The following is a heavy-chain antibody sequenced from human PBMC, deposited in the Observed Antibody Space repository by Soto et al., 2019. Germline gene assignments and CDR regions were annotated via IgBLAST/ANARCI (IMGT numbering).Heavy chain of an antibody. Sequence: PSETLSLTCTVSVGSISSGDFYWSWIRQAPGVGLEWIGYVYYIGSTEYNPSLKSRALISVDTSKNQFSLQLGSVTAADTAVYFVATGQTTSSSLAAFDIGGPGTKGTV. CDR2: VYYIGST. V-gene: IGHV4-30-4*01. J-gene: IGHJ3*02. CDR3: ATGQTTSSSLAAFDI. CDR1: VGSISSGDFY. D-gene: IGHD6-6*01.